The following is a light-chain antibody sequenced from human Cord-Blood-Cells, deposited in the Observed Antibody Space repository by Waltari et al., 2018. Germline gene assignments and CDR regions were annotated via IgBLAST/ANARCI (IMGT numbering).Light chain of an antibody. CDR3: QQYGSSPRT. CDR2: DAS. J-gene: IGKJ1*01. Sequence: EVILTHFPATLSLSPGERAPLKCGASQSVSSSYLAWYQQKPGLAPRLLIYDASSRATGIPDRFSGSGSGTDFTLTISRLEPEDFAVYYCQQYGSSPRTFGQGTKVEIK. CDR1: QSVSSSY. V-gene: IGKV3D-20*01.